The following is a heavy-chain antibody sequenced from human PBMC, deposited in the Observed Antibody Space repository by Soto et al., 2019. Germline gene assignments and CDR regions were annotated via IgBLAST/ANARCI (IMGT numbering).Heavy chain of an antibody. J-gene: IGHJ5*02. V-gene: IGHV1-2*02. D-gene: IGHD3-9*01. CDR3: TTLRLDP. CDR1: GYIFTALY. CDR2: VNPNTGVT. Sequence: QVQLVQSGSEVKKPGASVKVSCQDSGYIFTALYMNWVRQAPGQGLEWMGWVNPNTGVTKYAQKFQDSVTMTRDTSINTAYMELRGLPSDDTDVYYCTTLRLDPWGQGTLVTFSS.